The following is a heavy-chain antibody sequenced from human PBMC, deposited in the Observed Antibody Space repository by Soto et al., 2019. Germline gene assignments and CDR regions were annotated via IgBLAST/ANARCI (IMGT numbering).Heavy chain of an antibody. CDR2: INSDGSST. D-gene: IGHD5-18*01. Sequence: SXILSCAASGFSFSSYWMHGVRQAPGKGLVRVSRINSDGSSTSYADSVKGRFTISRDNAKNTLYLQMNSLRAEDTAVYYCARDGGHSYGEYYFDYWGQGTLVTVS. CDR3: ARDGGHSYGEYYFDY. J-gene: IGHJ4*02. CDR1: GFSFSSYW. V-gene: IGHV3-74*01.